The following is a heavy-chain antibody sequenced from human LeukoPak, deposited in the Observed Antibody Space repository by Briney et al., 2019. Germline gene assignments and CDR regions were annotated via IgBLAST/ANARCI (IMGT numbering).Heavy chain of an antibody. D-gene: IGHD2-2*01. CDR2: MNPNSGNT. CDR1: GYTFTSYD. J-gene: IGHJ4*02. V-gene: IGHV1-18*01. Sequence: ASVKVSCKASGYTFTSYDINWVRQATGQGLEWMGWMNPNSGNTNYAQKLQGRVTMTTDTSTSTAYMELRSLRSDDTAVYYCARESGYCSSTSCPVDYWGQGTLVTVSS. CDR3: ARESGYCSSTSCPVDY.